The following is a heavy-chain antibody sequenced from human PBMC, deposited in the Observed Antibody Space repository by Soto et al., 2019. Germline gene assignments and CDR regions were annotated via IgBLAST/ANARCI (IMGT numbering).Heavy chain of an antibody. CDR2: IKQDGSEK. CDR1: GFTFSSYW. V-gene: IGHV3-7*03. CDR3: ARDTVAARHSSYYYYGMDV. J-gene: IGHJ6*02. Sequence: GSLRLSCAASGFTFSSYWMSWVRQAPGKGLEWVANIKQDGSEKYSVDSVKGRFTISRDNAKNSLYLQMNSLRAEDTAVYYCARDTVAARHSSYYYYGMDVWGQGTTVTVSS. D-gene: IGHD6-6*01.